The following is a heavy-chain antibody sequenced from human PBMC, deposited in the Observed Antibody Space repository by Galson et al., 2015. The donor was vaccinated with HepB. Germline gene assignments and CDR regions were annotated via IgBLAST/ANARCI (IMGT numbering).Heavy chain of an antibody. CDR1: GFSFSGYA. V-gene: IGHV3-23*01. Sequence: SLRLSCAASGFSFSGYAMSWVRQAPGKGLEWVSAISNSGSLTYYADSVKGRFTISRDNSQNTQYLQMNSLRAEDTAVYYCTKGRYYGHLPYYFDYWGQGALVTVSS. D-gene: IGHD1-26*01. CDR2: ISNSGSLT. CDR3: TKGRYYGHLPYYFDY. J-gene: IGHJ4*02.